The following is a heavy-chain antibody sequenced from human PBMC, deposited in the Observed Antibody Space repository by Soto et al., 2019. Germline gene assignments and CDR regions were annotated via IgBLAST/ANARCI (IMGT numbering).Heavy chain of an antibody. Sequence: ETLFLTCTVSGVSISSSTYYWGWIRQPPGKGLEWIGSVYYSGSTYYNPSLKSRVTISVDASNNQFSLKLNSVAAADTAVYYCARHQYYYDSSGYTLDYWGQGTLVTVSS. CDR3: ARHQYYYDSSGYTLDY. CDR1: GVSISSSTYY. D-gene: IGHD3-22*01. CDR2: VYYSGST. J-gene: IGHJ4*02. V-gene: IGHV4-39*01.